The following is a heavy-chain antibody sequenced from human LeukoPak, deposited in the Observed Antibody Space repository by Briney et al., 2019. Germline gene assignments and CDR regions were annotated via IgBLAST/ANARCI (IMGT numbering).Heavy chain of an antibody. CDR1: GGSISSYY. D-gene: IGHD1-26*01. CDR2: IYYSGST. J-gene: IGHJ4*02. Sequence: PSETLSLTCTVSGGSISSYYWSWIRQPPGKGLEWIGYIYYSGSTNYNPSLKSRVTISVKTSKNQFSLKLRSVTAADTAVYYCARHGGGATIYTHIDYWGQGTLVTVSS. CDR3: ARHGGGATIYTHIDY. V-gene: IGHV4-59*08.